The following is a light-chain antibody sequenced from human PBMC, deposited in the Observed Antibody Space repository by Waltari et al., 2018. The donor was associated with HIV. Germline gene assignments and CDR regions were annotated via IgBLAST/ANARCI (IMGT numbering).Light chain of an antibody. CDR2: DAS. Sequence: EIVLTQSPGTLSLSPGERATLSCRASQSVSSYLAWYQQKPGQAPRLLIYDASSRAIGIPDSFSGSGSGTDFTLTISRLEPEDFEVYYCQQYVNSPYTFGQGTKLEIK. V-gene: IGKV3-20*01. J-gene: IGKJ2*01. CDR3: QQYVNSPYT. CDR1: QSVSSY.